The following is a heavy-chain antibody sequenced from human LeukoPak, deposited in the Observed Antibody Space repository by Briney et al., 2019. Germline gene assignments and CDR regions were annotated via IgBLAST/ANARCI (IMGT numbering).Heavy chain of an antibody. CDR3: ARDLEYGTRSLFVL. D-gene: IGHD1-1*01. J-gene: IGHJ4*02. CDR1: GFTFSSYW. Sequence: GGSLRLSCAASGFTFSSYWMSWVRQAPGKGLEWVANIKQDGSQKYYMDSVKGRFVISRDNAKNSLYLQMNSLRDEDTAVYYCARDLEYGTRSLFVLWGQGTLVTVSS. CDR2: IKQDGSQK. V-gene: IGHV3-7*01.